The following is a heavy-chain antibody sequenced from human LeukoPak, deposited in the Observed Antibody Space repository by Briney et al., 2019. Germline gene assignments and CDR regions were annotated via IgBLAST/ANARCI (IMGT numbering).Heavy chain of an antibody. CDR3: ARGDCSSTSCYNPPRY. D-gene: IGHD2-2*02. CDR2: IYHSGST. V-gene: IGHV4-30-2*01. CDR1: GGSISSGSYS. Sequence: RSSQTLSLTCAVSGGSISSGSYSWSWIRQPPGKGLEWIGYIYHSGSTYYNPSLKSRVTISVDRSRNQFSLKLSSVTAADTAVYYCARGDCSSTSCYNPPRYWGQGTLVTVSS. J-gene: IGHJ4*02.